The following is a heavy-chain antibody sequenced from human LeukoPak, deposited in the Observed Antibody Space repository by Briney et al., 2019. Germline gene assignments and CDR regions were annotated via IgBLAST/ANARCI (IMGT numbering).Heavy chain of an antibody. J-gene: IGHJ4*02. CDR2: TYYRSKWYN. Sequence: SQTLSLTCAISGDSVSSNSAAWNWIRQSPSRGLEWLGRTYYRSKWYNDYAVSVKSRITINPDTSKNQFSLQLDSVTPEDTAVYYCARVGFYDSSGYLHYYFDYWGQGTLVTVSS. CDR1: GDSVSSNSAA. D-gene: IGHD3-22*01. CDR3: ARVGFYDSSGYLHYYFDY. V-gene: IGHV6-1*01.